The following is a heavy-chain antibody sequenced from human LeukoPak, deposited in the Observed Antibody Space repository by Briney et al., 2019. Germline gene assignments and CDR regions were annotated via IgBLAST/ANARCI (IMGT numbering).Heavy chain of an antibody. D-gene: IGHD3-10*01. CDR1: GYTFTCYY. CDR3: ARDGIYGSASYYEISWFDP. CDR2: INLNSGVR. J-gene: IGHJ5*02. Sequence: GASGKLCCKASGYTFTCYYMHWVREAPGQGRGGRGGINLNSGVRHYAKKVQGRVTITSDTAISKTYMELSRMRSEDTATYDCARDGIYGSASYYEISWFDPWGQGTLVTVSS. V-gene: IGHV1-2*02.